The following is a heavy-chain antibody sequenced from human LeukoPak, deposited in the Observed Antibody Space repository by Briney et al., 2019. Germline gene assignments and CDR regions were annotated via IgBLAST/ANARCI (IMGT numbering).Heavy chain of an antibody. CDR3: PSHPIAAVPY. CDR2: INPNRCGT. V-gene: IGHV1-2*02. J-gene: IGHJ4*02. D-gene: IGHD6-13*01. Sequence: ASVRVFCKASGYTFTGYYMHWVRDAPGQGLEWRGWINPNRCGTIYAQKFQGRVTMTRDTSISKAYMELRRLRSDDTAVYYCPSHPIAAVPYWGQGTLVTVSS. CDR1: GYTFTGYY.